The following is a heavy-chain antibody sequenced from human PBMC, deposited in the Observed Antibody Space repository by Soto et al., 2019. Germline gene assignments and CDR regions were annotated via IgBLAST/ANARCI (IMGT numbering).Heavy chain of an antibody. CDR3: ASAYRTGWYFFDS. V-gene: IGHV2-26*01. J-gene: IGHJ5*01. CDR1: GFSLSIDGFG. D-gene: IGHD6-13*01. Sequence: QVTVKESGPVLVKPTETLTLTGTVSGFSLSIDGFGVSWIRQPPGKALEWLAHIFSNAEKSYSASLKSRLTISADTSKRPVVLNMTNLNPVDTATYYCASAYRTGWYFFDSWGQGNLGTVAS. CDR2: IFSNAEK.